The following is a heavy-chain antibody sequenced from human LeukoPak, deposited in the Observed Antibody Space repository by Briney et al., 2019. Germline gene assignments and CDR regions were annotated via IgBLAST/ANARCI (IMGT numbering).Heavy chain of an antibody. CDR1: GFSLNTSRMC. CDR2: IDWDDDK. D-gene: IGHD1-26*01. V-gene: IGHV2-70*11. Sequence: SGPALVKPTQTLTLTCTFSGFSLNTSRMCVSWIRQPPGKALEWLARIDWDDDKYYSTSLKTRLTISKDTSKNQVVLTMTNMDPVDTATYYCARMGSPYLALHGMDVWGQGTTVTVSS. CDR3: ARMGSPYLALHGMDV. J-gene: IGHJ6*02.